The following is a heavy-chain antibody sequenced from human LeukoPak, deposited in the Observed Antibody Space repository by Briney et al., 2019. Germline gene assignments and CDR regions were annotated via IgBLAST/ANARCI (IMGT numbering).Heavy chain of an antibody. CDR1: GYSFTSYW. J-gene: IGHJ6*03. D-gene: IGHD4-11*01. V-gene: IGHV5-51*01. Sequence: GESLKISCKGSGYSFTSYWIGWVRQMPGKGLEWMGIIYPGDSDTRYSPSFQGQVTISADKSLSTAYLQWSSLKASDTAMYYCARLGMVTTQSLPSKYYYYMDVWGKGTTVTVSS. CDR2: IYPGDSDT. CDR3: ARLGMVTTQSLPSKYYYYMDV.